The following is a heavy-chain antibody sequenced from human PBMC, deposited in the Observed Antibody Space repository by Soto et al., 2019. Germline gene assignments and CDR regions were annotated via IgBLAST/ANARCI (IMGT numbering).Heavy chain of an antibody. J-gene: IGHJ5*02. V-gene: IGHV1-69*01. CDR3: AGRTLTYGGNSFVFWFDP. D-gene: IGHD4-17*01. CDR2: IIPIFGTA. CDR1: GGTFSSYA. Sequence: QVQLVQSGAEVKKPGSSVKVSCKASGGTFSSYAISWVRQAPGQGLEWMGGIIPIFGTANYAQKFQGRVTITADESTSTAYMELSSLRSEDMAVYYCAGRTLTYGGNSFVFWFDPWGQGTLVTVSS.